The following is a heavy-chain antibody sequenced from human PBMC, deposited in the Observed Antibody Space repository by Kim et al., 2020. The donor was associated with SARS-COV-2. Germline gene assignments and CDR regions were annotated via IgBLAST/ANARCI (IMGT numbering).Heavy chain of an antibody. CDR2: INTNTGNP. D-gene: IGHD3-10*01. CDR3: ARDFEGVLLWFGEFGAFDI. V-gene: IGHV7-4-1*02. Sequence: ASVKVSCKASGYTFTSYAMNWVRQAPGQGLEWMGWINTNTGNPTYAQGFTGRFVFSLDTSVSTAYLQISSLKAEDTAVYYCARDFEGVLLWFGEFGAFDIWGQGTMVTVSS. J-gene: IGHJ3*02. CDR1: GYTFTSYA.